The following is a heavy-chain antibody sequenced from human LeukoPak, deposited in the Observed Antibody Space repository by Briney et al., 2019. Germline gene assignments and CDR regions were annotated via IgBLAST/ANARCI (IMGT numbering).Heavy chain of an antibody. J-gene: IGHJ4*02. CDR1: GFTVSSNY. Sequence: GGSLRLSCAASGFTVSSNYMSWVRQAPGKGLEWVSAISGSGGSTYYADSVKGRFTISRGNSKNTLYLQMNSLRAEDTAVYYCAKSPLTTVTHGLFDYWGQGTLVTVSS. V-gene: IGHV3-23*01. D-gene: IGHD4-11*01. CDR3: AKSPLTTVTHGLFDY. CDR2: ISGSGGST.